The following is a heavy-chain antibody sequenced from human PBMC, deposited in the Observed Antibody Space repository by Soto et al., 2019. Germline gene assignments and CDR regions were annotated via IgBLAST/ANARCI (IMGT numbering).Heavy chain of an antibody. CDR3: AKAIRFTFTTGYYMDV. D-gene: IGHD3-16*01. CDR2: ISGSGST. CDR1: GFTVSSYA. V-gene: IGHV3-23*01. Sequence: EVQLLESGGGLVQPGGSLRLSCAASGFTVSSYAMSWVRQAPGKGLEWVSAISGSGSTYSADSVKGRFTISRDRSKNTVYLEMNSLRAEDTAVYYCAKAIRFTFTTGYYMDVWGRGTTVTVSS. J-gene: IGHJ6*03.